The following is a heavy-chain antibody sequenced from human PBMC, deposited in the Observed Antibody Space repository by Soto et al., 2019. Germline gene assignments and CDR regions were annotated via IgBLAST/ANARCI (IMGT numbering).Heavy chain of an antibody. V-gene: IGHV3-33*01. CDR3: ARDFIAAAGNIGAYYYYYGMDV. J-gene: IGHJ6*02. CDR2: IWYDGSNK. D-gene: IGHD6-13*01. Sequence: GGSLRLSCAASGFTFSSYGMHWVRQAPGKGLEWVAVIWYDGSNKYYADSVKGRFTISRDNSKNTLYLQMNSLRAEDTAVYYCARDFIAAAGNIGAYYYYYGMDVWGQGTTVTVS. CDR1: GFTFSSYG.